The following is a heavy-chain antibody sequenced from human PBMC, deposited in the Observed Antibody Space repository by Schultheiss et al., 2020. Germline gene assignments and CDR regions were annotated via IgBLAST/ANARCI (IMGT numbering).Heavy chain of an antibody. D-gene: IGHD3-9*01. CDR1: GFTFDDYA. V-gene: IGHV3-21*04. Sequence: GGSLRLSCAASGFTFDDYAMNWVRQAPGKGLDWVSSISSSSSYIYYADSVKGRFTISRDNAKNTLYLQMNSLRAEDTAVYYCARGILTGYQSYGMDVWGQGTTVTVSS. CDR3: ARGILTGYQSYGMDV. CDR2: ISSSSSYI. J-gene: IGHJ6*02.